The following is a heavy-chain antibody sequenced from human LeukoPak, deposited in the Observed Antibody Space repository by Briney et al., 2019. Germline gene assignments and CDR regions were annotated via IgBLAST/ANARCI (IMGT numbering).Heavy chain of an antibody. CDR3: ASGEWERRFDY. V-gene: IGHV3-30*04. D-gene: IGHD1-26*01. CDR1: GFTFSSYA. Sequence: GGSLRLSCAASGFTFSSYAMHWVRQAPGKGLEWVAVISYDGSNKYYADSVKGRFTISRDNSKNTLYLQMNSLRAEDTAVYYCASGEWERRFDYWGQGTLVTVSS. CDR2: ISYDGSNK. J-gene: IGHJ4*02.